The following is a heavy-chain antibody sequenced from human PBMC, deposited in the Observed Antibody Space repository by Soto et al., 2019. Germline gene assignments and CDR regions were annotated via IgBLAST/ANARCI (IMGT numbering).Heavy chain of an antibody. V-gene: IGHV3-23*01. CDR3: ARKVVGSTSRPDYWYFDL. Sequence: EVQLLESGGDSVQPGGSVRLSCAGSGFTFINYAMNWVRQAPGKWLEWVATISGGGDATFFADSVRGRFTFSRDNSKNKVTLQMNSLGVDDTAVYYCARKVVGSTSRPDYWYFDLWGRGTLVTVSS. D-gene: IGHD2-21*01. J-gene: IGHJ2*01. CDR1: GFTFINYA. CDR2: ISGGGDAT.